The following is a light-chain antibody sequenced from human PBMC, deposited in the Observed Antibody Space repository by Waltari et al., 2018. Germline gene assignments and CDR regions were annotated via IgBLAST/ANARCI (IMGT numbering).Light chain of an antibody. CDR2: DAS. CDR3: QKYGTLPGT. V-gene: IGKV3-20*01. CDR1: QSVSRT. J-gene: IGKJ1*01. Sequence: ELVLTQAPGTLSLSPGERATLSCRASQSVSRTLAWYQQEPGQAPRLLIYDASIRATGIPDRFSGSGSGTDFSLTISRLEPEDFAVYYCQKYGTLPGTFGQGTKVEIK.